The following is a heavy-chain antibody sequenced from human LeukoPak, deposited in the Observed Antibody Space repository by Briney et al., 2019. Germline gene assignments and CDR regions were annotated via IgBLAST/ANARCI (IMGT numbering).Heavy chain of an antibody. V-gene: IGHV1-69*13. J-gene: IGHJ4*02. Sequence: ASVKVSCKASGGTFSSYGISWGRQAPGQGLEWMGGIIPIFGTTNYAQKFQARVTITADESTSTAYMELSSLRSEDTAVYYCARGLNNWNDDYWGQGTLVTVSS. CDR2: IIPIFGTT. CDR1: GGTFSSYG. D-gene: IGHD1-20*01. CDR3: ARGLNNWNDDY.